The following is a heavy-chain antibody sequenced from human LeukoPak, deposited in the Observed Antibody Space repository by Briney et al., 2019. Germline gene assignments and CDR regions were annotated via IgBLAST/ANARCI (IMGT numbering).Heavy chain of an antibody. J-gene: IGHJ4*02. CDR2: IYYSGST. CDR3: ARQQQLVRGYNFDF. CDR1: GGSISSYY. D-gene: IGHD6-13*01. Sequence: PSETLSLTCTVSGGSISSYYWSWIRQPPGKGLEWIGYIYYSGSTNYNPSLKSRVTISVDTSKNQFSLKLSSVTAADTAVYYCARQQQLVRGYNFDFWGQGTLVTVSS. V-gene: IGHV4-59*08.